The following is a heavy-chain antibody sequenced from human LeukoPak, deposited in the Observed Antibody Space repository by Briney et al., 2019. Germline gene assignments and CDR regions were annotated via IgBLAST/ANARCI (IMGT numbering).Heavy chain of an antibody. V-gene: IGHV1-8*01. CDR2: MNPKGGYT. D-gene: IGHD4-17*01. CDR1: GYTFTNYD. J-gene: IGHJ4*02. Sequence: ASVKVSCKASGYTFTNYDINWVRQAPGQGLEWMGWMNPKGGYTGFAQKFQGRVTMTRTTSISTAYMELTSLRSEDTAVYYCARTDGDLDYWGQGTLVTVSS. CDR3: ARTDGDLDY.